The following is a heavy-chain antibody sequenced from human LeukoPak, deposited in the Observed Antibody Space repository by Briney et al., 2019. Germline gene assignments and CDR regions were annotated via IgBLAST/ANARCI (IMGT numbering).Heavy chain of an antibody. CDR1: GFDVKDNH. Sequence: PGGSLRLSCAVSGFDVKDNHMYWVRKGPRKGMEWVSIIYADGKAYYADSVKGRFTISRDTSENTLSLQMNSLRAEDTAVYHCARRSSTLYEGCWGRGTLVTVSS. J-gene: IGHJ4*02. V-gene: IGHV3-53*01. CDR3: ARRSSTLYEGC. D-gene: IGHD6-13*01. CDR2: IYADGKA.